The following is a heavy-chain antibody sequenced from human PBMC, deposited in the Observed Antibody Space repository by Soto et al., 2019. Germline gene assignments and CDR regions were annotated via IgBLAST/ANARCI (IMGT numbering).Heavy chain of an antibody. CDR2: ISAHNGNT. V-gene: IGHV1-18*01. D-gene: IGHD1-1*01. Sequence: QVHLVQSGAEVKKPGASVKVSCKASGYTFTSYGITWVRQAPGQGLEWMGWISAHNGNTDYAQKLQGRVIVTRDTPTSTAYMELRSLIPDDAAVYYCARGRYGDSWGQGALVTVSS. CDR1: GYTFTSYG. CDR3: ARGRYGDS. J-gene: IGHJ4*02.